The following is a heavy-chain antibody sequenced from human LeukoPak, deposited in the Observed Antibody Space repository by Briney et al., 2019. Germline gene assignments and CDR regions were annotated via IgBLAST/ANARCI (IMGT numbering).Heavy chain of an antibody. V-gene: IGHV1-46*01. Sequence: ASVKVSCKTSGYNFASYHMHWVRQAPGQGLEWMGLVNPSGGDTNYAEKFQGRVAMTRDMSTNTVYMELISLTSEDSAVYYCARENEYFDYWGQGTLVPVSS. D-gene: IGHD1-1*01. CDR3: ARENEYFDY. CDR1: GYNFASYH. J-gene: IGHJ4*02. CDR2: VNPSGGDT.